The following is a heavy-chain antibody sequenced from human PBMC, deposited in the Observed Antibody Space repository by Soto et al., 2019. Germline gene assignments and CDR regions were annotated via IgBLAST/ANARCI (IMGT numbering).Heavy chain of an antibody. CDR1: GFNFNTYG. V-gene: IGHV3-33*01. D-gene: IGHD6-13*01. CDR3: ARRQISPPTRGAASARGGMDV. Sequence: ESGGGVVQPGRSLRLSCAASGFNFNTYGMHWVRQAPGKGLEWVAVIWNDGNGYYYANSVKGRFTISRDNSKNTLYLQMSSLRAEDTAVYYCARRQISPPTRGAASARGGMDVWGQGTTVTVSS. J-gene: IGHJ6*02. CDR2: IWNDGNGY.